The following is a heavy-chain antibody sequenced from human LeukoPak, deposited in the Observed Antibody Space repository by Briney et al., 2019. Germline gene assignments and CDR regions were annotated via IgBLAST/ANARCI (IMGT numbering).Heavy chain of an antibody. CDR3: AREGPDSSGGSCSFDY. CDR2: INSDGSST. V-gene: IGHV3-74*01. D-gene: IGHD2-15*01. J-gene: IGHJ4*02. Sequence: GGSLRLSCAASGFTFSSYWMHWVRQAPGKGLVWVSRINSDGSSTSYADSVKGRFTISRDNAKNTLYLQMNSLRAEDTAVYYCAREGPDSSGGSCSFDYWGQGTLVTVSS. CDR1: GFTFSSYW.